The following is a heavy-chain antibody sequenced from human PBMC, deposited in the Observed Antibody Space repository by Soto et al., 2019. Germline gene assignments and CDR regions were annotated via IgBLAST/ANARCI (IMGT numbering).Heavy chain of an antibody. V-gene: IGHV3-9*01. CDR3: AKGGWHSSGYYPEYFQH. Sequence: EVQLVDSGGGLVQPGRSLRLSCAASGFTFDDFAMHWVRQVPGKGPEWVSAIGWNSGSIGYADSVKGRFTISRDNAKNSLYLQMNSLRPEDTAFYYCAKGGWHSSGYYPEYFQHWGQGTLVTVSS. CDR2: IGWNSGSI. CDR1: GFTFDDFA. J-gene: IGHJ1*01. D-gene: IGHD3-22*01.